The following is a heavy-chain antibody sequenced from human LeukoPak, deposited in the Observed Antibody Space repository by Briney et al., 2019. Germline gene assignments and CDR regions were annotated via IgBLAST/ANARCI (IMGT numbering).Heavy chain of an antibody. D-gene: IGHD4-17*01. CDR2: IFYSGST. V-gene: IGHV4-59*01. CDR1: SGSISSYY. J-gene: IGHJ4*02. CDR3: ARGPTRYYFDC. Sequence: SETLSLTCTVSSGSISSYYWNWIRQPQGKGLEWIGYIFYSGSTNYNPSLKSRVTISVDTSKNQFSLGLSSVTAADTAVYYCARGPTRYYFDCWGQGTLVTVSS.